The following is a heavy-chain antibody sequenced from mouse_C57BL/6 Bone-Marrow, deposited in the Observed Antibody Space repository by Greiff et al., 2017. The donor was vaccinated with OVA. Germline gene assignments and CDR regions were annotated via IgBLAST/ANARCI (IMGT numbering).Heavy chain of an antibody. Sequence: QVQLQQPGAELVKPGASVKLSCKASGYTFTSYWMHWVKQRPGQGLAWIGMIHPNSGSTNYNEKFKSKATLTVDKSSSTAYMQLSSLTSEDSAVYYCARKIYSNFSMDYWGQGTSVTVSS. CDR1: GYTFTSYW. J-gene: IGHJ4*01. CDR2: IHPNSGST. CDR3: ARKIYSNFSMDY. D-gene: IGHD2-5*01. V-gene: IGHV1-64*01.